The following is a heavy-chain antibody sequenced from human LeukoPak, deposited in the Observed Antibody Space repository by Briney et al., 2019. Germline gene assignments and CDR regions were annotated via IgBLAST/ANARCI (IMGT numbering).Heavy chain of an antibody. D-gene: IGHD4-11*01. V-gene: IGHV4-34*01. Sequence: SETLSLTCGVYGGSFSGYYWSWIRQPPGKGLEWIGEINRGGTTNYNPSLKSRVTISVDTSKNQRSLKVSSATAADTAVYYCARGGTTPDYWGQGTLVTVSS. CDR3: ARGGTTPDY. CDR2: INRGGTT. CDR1: GGSFSGYY. J-gene: IGHJ4*02.